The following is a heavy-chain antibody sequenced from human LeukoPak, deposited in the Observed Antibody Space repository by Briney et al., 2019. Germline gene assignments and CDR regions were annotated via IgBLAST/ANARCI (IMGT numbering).Heavy chain of an antibody. Sequence: PGGSLRLSCAGSGFSFNIYVINWIRQAPGKGLEWVSLISATGKETYYADSVKGRYTVSRDNSKRTVFLEMNSLRAEDTAIYYCVKHLDLNTEQPWFGEQLDFWGQGTPVTVSS. CDR3: VKHLDLNTEQPWFGEQLDF. V-gene: IGHV3-23*01. CDR1: GFSFNIYV. CDR2: ISATGKET. J-gene: IGHJ4*02. D-gene: IGHD3-10*01.